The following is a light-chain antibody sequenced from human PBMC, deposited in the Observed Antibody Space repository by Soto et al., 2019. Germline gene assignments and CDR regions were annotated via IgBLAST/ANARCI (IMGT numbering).Light chain of an antibody. Sequence: CRASQSISVWLAWYQQKAGKAPNLLIYKASRLESGVPSRFSGSGSETEFTLTISGLQPGDSATYYCQQYNSYSPTFGQGTKVDIK. CDR1: QSISVW. CDR3: QQYNSYSPT. V-gene: IGKV1-5*03. CDR2: KAS. J-gene: IGKJ1*01.